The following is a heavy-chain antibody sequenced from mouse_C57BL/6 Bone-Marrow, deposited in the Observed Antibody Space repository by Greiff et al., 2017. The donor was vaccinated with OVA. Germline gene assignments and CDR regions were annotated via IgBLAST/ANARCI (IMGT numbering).Heavy chain of an antibody. J-gene: IGHJ2*01. CDR2: ISDGGSYT. V-gene: IGHV5-4*01. Sequence: EVQLVESGGGLVKPGGSLKLSCAASGFTFSSYAMSWVRQTPEKRLEWVATISDGGSYTYYPDNVKGRFTISRDNAKNNLYLQMSHLKSEDTAMYYCARERDYYGSLPYFDYWGQGTTLTVSS. D-gene: IGHD1-1*01. CDR1: GFTFSSYA. CDR3: ARERDYYGSLPYFDY.